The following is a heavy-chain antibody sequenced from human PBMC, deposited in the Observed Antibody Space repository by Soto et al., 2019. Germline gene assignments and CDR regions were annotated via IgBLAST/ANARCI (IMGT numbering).Heavy chain of an antibody. CDR2: IDHNGVA. CDR3: ARMNRDYYYYGMDV. J-gene: IGHJ6*02. Sequence: QMQLQESGPGLVKPSGTLSLTCGVSGDSISSSKWWTWVRQTPEKGLEWIGKIDHNGVANYNPSLEGRVTRSKDNSKNQIFLKVTSVTAADSAVYYCARMNRDYYYYGMDVWGQGATVTVSS. CDR1: GDSISSSKW. V-gene: IGHV4-4*02.